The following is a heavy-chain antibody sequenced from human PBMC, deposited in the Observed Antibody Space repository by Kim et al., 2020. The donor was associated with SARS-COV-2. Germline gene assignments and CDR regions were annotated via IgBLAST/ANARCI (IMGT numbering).Heavy chain of an antibody. CDR2: ISADRSTT. D-gene: IGHD4-4*01. V-gene: IGHV1-3*01. J-gene: IGHJ4*02. Sequence: ASVKVSCKASGYTFSDYAVHWVRQASGQSLEWMGWISADRSTTEHSLKLQGTHYSQKFQGRVTITRDTSASTSYMELTSLASEDTAVYYCSRVDYSEGWPLPYCDYWGQGTPVPVPS. CDR1: GYTFSDYA. CDR3: SRVDYSEGWPLPYCDY.